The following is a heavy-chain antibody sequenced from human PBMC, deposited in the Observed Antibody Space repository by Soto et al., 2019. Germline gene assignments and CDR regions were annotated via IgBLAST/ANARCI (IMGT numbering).Heavy chain of an antibody. V-gene: IGHV3-15*05. CDR2: IKSETDGGTT. J-gene: IGHJ4*02. Sequence: EVQLVESGGGLVKPGGSRRLSCAASGFTFSNAWMSWVRQAPGKALEWVGRIKSETDGGTTDYAAPVKGRFTISRDDSKHTVYLHMNSVKTEDTAVYYCTTEYEYGSGSLGYYFDYWGQGTLVTVSS. CDR3: TTEYEYGSGSLGYYFDY. CDR1: GFTFSNAW. D-gene: IGHD3-10*01.